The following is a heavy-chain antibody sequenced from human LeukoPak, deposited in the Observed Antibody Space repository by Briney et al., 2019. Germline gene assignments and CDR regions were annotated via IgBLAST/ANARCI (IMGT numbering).Heavy chain of an antibody. CDR3: ARVTDHGDFSH. CDR2: IKQDGSEK. Sequence: PGGSLRLSYAASGLIFSNYWMTWVRQAPGKGLEWVANIKQDGSEKYYVDSVKGRFTISRDNAKNSLFLQMNSLRVDDTAVYYCARVTDHGDFSHWGQGTLVTVSS. J-gene: IGHJ4*02. D-gene: IGHD4-17*01. CDR1: GLIFSNYW. V-gene: IGHV3-7*01.